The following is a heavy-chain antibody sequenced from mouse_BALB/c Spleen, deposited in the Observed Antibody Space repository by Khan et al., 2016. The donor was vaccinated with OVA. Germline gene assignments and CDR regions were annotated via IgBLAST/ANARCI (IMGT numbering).Heavy chain of an antibody. CDR1: GYSITSGYG. CDR3: ARTARIKY. J-gene: IGHJ2*01. V-gene: IGHV3-2*02. Sequence: QLEESGPGLVKPSQSLSLTCTVTGYSITSGYGWNWIRQFPGNKLEWMGYISYSGSTKYNPSLKSRISITRDTSKNQFFLQLNSVTTEDTATYYCARTARIKYWGKGTTLTVSS. D-gene: IGHD1-2*01. CDR2: ISYSGST.